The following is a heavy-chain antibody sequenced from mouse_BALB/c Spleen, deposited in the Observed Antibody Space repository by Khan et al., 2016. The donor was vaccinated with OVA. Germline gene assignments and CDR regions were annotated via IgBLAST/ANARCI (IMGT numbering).Heavy chain of an antibody. J-gene: IGHJ4*01. CDR1: GYTFTSNT. V-gene: IGHV1-4*01. D-gene: IGHD2-14*01. CDR3: ARRTTGYTMDY. CDR2: INPRSGYT. Sequence: QVQLQQSGAELARPGASVRMSCKASGYTFTSNTMHWVKQRPGQGLEWIGYINPRSGYTNYNQNFKDKVTLTADKSSSTAYMQLSSLTSEDSAVYYCARRTTGYTMDYWGQGTSVTVSS.